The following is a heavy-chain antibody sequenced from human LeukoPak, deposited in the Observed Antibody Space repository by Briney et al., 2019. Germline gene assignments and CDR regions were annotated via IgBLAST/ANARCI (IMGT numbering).Heavy chain of an antibody. D-gene: IGHD3-16*01. Sequence: SETLSLTCTVSGGSISSYYWSWIRQPPGKGLEWIGYIYYSGSTNYNPSLKSRVTISVDTSKNQFSLKLSSVTAADTAVYYYARGGTYEYGMDVWGQGTTVTVSS. CDR3: ARGGTYEYGMDV. J-gene: IGHJ6*02. V-gene: IGHV4-59*01. CDR2: IYYSGST. CDR1: GGSISSYY.